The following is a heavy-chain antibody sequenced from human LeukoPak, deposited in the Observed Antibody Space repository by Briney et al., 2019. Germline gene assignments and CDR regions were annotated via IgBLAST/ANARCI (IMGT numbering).Heavy chain of an antibody. Sequence: GGSLRLSCAASGFTVSSNYMSWVRQAPGKGLEWVSSISGRGGDTNYADSVKGRFTISRDNSKNTLFLQMNSLRVEDTAVYYCAKGQITSGELLRFDSWGLGTLVTVSS. CDR1: GFTVSSNY. V-gene: IGHV3-23*01. CDR3: AKGQITSGELLRFDS. CDR2: ISGRGGDT. D-gene: IGHD1-26*01. J-gene: IGHJ4*02.